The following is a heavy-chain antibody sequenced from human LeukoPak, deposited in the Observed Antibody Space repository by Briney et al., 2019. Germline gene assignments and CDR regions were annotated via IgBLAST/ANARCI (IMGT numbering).Heavy chain of an antibody. CDR3: AREWHCSSTSCNNWFDP. CDR1: GYTFTGYY. CDR2: MNPNSGNT. Sequence: GASVKVSCKASGYTFTGYYMHWVRQAPGQGLEWMGWMNPNSGNTGYAQKFQGRVTMTRNTSISTAYMELSSLRSEDTAVYYCAREWHCSSTSCNNWFDPWGQGTLVTVSS. J-gene: IGHJ5*02. V-gene: IGHV1-8*02. D-gene: IGHD2-2*01.